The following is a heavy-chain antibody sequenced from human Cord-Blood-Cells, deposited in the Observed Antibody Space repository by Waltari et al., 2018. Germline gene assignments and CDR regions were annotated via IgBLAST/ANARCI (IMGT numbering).Heavy chain of an antibody. CDR1: GFTVSSNY. V-gene: IGHV3-53*01. CDR3: AREFDSGSYYLDY. J-gene: IGHJ4*02. Sequence: EVQLVESGGGLIQPGGSLRLSCAASGFTVSSNYMSWVGQAPGKGLEVVSVIYSGGSTYYADSVKGRFTISRDNSKNTLYLQMNGLRAEDTAVYYCAREFDSGSYYLDYWGQGTLVTVSS. CDR2: IYSGGST. D-gene: IGHD1-26*01.